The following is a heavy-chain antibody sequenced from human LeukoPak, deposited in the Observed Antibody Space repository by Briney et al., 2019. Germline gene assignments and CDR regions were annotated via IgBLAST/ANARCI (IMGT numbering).Heavy chain of an antibody. Sequence: PSETLSLTCTVSGGSISSYYWSWIRQPPGKGLEWMGYIYYSGSTNYNPSLKSRVTISVDTSKNQFSLKLRSVTAADTAVYYCARTTEGGYTYDYFYYYYMDVWGKGTTVTIS. CDR2: IYYSGST. D-gene: IGHD5-18*01. CDR1: GGSISSYY. CDR3: ARTTEGGYTYDYFYYYYMDV. J-gene: IGHJ6*03. V-gene: IGHV4-59*13.